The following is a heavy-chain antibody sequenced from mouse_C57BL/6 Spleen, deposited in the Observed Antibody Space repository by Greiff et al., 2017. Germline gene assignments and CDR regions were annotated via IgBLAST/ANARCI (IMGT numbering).Heavy chain of an antibody. CDR1: GYTFTSYW. V-gene: IGHV1-59*01. CDR2: IDPSDSYT. CDR3: ARYNGNAWFAY. J-gene: IGHJ3*01. Sequence: QVQLQQPGAELVRPGTSVKLSCKASGYTFTSYWMHWVKQRPGQGLEWIGVIDPSDSYTNYNQKFKGKATLTVDTSSSTAYMQLSSLTSEDSAVYYCARYNGNAWFAYWGQGTLVTVSA. D-gene: IGHD2-1*01.